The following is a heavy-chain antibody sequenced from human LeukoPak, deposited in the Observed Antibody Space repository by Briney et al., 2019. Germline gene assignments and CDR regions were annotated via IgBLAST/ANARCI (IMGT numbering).Heavy chain of an antibody. CDR3: ARHYGP. J-gene: IGHJ4*02. V-gene: IGHV4-39*01. CDR2: IYYSGST. Sequence: SETLSLTCTVSGGSIGSSYYWGWIRQPPGKGLEWIGSIYYSGSTYYNPSLKSRVTISVDTSKNQFSLKLNSVTATDTAVYYCARHYGPWGQGTLVTVSS. D-gene: IGHD3-10*01. CDR1: GGSIGSSYY.